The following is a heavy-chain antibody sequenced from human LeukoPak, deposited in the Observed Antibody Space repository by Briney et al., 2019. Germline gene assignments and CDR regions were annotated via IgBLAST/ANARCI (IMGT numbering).Heavy chain of an antibody. CDR2: ISYDGSNE. J-gene: IGHJ6*04. CDR3: AELGITMIGGV. D-gene: IGHD3-10*02. Sequence: PGGSLRLSCAASGFTFSSYDMHWVRQAPGKGLEWMALISYDGSNEYYADSVKGRFTISRDNAKNSLYLQMNSLRAEDTAVYYCAELGITMIGGVWGKGTTVTISS. V-gene: IGHV3-30*18. CDR1: GFTFSSYD.